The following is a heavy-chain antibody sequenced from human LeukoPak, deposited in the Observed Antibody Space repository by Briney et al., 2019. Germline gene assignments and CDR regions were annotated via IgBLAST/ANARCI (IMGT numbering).Heavy chain of an antibody. D-gene: IGHD5-18*01. CDR3: ARDGGYSYGYAY. V-gene: IGHV3-21*04. CDR2: ISSSSSYI. Sequence: GGSLRLSCAASGFTFSSYSMNWVRQAPGKGLEWVSSISSSSSYIYYADSVKGRFTIPRDNSKNTLYLQMNSLRAEDTAVYYCARDGGYSYGYAYWGQGTLVTVSS. CDR1: GFTFSSYS. J-gene: IGHJ4*02.